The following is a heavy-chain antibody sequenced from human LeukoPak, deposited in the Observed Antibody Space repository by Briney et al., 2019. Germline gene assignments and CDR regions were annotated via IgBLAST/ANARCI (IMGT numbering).Heavy chain of an antibody. CDR1: GGSISSYY. D-gene: IGHD3-22*01. Sequence: KTSETLSLTCTVSGGSISSYYWSWIRQPPGKGLEWIGYMYYSGSTNYNPSLKSRLTISVDTSKNQFSLKLSSVTAADTAVYYCARAYYYDRSGFATWGQGTLDTVSS. CDR3: ARAYYYDRSGFAT. J-gene: IGHJ4*02. CDR2: MYYSGST. V-gene: IGHV4-59*01.